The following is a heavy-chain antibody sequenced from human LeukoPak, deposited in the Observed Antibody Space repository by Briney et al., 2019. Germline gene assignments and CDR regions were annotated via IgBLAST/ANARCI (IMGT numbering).Heavy chain of an antibody. D-gene: IGHD1-26*01. J-gene: IGHJ4*02. Sequence: GGSVTLSCPASGFTFSSYGRHWLRQAPGKGLEGVAVISYDGSNTYYADSVKGRFTISRDNSKNTLYLQMNSLRAEDTAVYYCAKDRAGATFAPDDYWGQGTLVTVSS. CDR3: AKDRAGATFAPDDY. V-gene: IGHV3-30*18. CDR2: ISYDGSNT. CDR1: GFTFSSYG.